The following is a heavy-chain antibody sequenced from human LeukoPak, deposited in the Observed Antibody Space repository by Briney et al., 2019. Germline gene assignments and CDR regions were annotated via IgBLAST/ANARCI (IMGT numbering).Heavy chain of an antibody. V-gene: IGHV3-23*01. CDR3: ARAHGDYFDY. CDR1: GFTFSSYA. D-gene: IGHD4-17*01. J-gene: IGHJ4*02. Sequence: GGSLRLSCAASGFTFSSYAMSWVRQTPGKGLEWVSAISGSGGSTYYADSVKGRFTISRDNSKNTLYLQMNSLRAEDTAVYYCARAHGDYFDYWGQGTLVTVSS. CDR2: ISGSGGST.